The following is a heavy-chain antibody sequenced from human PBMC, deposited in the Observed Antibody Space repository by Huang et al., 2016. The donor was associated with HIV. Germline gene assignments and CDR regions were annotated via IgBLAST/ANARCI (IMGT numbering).Heavy chain of an antibody. D-gene: IGHD3-3*01. V-gene: IGHV4-34*01. CDR3: ARQWVLLDYLMGMDV. J-gene: IGHJ6*02. CDR2: INDSGAT. CDR1: GASFTGNY. Sequence: QVHLQQWGAGLLKPSETLTLTCAVSGASFTGNYWTWIRQTPGKGLGWIGEINDSGATMYNPSLESRVTISIDRSKKQFSLRLSSMTAADTAVYYCARQWVLLDYLMGMDVWGQGTTVIVSS.